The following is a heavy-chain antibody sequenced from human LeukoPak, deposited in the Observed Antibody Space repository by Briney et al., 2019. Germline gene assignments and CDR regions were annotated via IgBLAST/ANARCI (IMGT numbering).Heavy chain of an antibody. D-gene: IGHD4-17*01. CDR3: TRDPNGDYVGAFDF. J-gene: IGHJ3*01. CDR1: GFTFSSYS. CDR2: ISSSSSYI. V-gene: IGHV3-21*04. Sequence: GGSLRLSCAASGFTFSSYSMNWVRQAPGKGLEWVSSISSSSSYIYYADSVKGRFTISRDNAKNSLYLQMNSLRVEDTAVYYCTRDPNGDYVGAFDFWDQGTLVIVSS.